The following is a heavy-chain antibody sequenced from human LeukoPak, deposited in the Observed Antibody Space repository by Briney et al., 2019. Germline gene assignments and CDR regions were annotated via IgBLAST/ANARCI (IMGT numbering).Heavy chain of an antibody. CDR2: ISWNSGSI. D-gene: IGHD3-9*01. J-gene: IGHJ3*02. V-gene: IGHV3-9*01. Sequence: PGGSLRLSCAASGFTFDDYAMHWVRQAPGKGLEWVSGISWNSGSIGYADSVKGRFTISRDNAKNSLYLQMNSLRAEDTAVYYCARYDILTGSDDAFDIRGQGTMVTVSS. CDR3: ARYDILTGSDDAFDI. CDR1: GFTFDDYA.